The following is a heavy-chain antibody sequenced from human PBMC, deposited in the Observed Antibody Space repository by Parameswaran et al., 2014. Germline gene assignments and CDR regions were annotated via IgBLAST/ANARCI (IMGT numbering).Heavy chain of an antibody. D-gene: IGHD4-17*01. J-gene: IGHJ6*03. CDR2: INPNSGGT. V-gene: IGHV1-2*06. Sequence: WVRQAPGQGLEWMGRINPNSGGTNYAQKFQGRVTMTRDTSISTAYMELSRLRSDDTAVYYCARDRPSIRLGGDKTYYYYMDVWGKGTTVTVSS. CDR3: ARDRPSIRLGGDKTYYYYMDV.